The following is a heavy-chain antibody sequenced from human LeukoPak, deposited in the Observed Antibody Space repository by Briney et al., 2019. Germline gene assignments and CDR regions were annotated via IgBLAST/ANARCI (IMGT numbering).Heavy chain of an antibody. CDR3: ARGLYPWKGRVWDSGDFDY. V-gene: IGHV3-20*04. J-gene: IGHJ4*02. CDR1: GFTFDDHA. CDR2: ITWHGGST. Sequence: GGSLPLSCPASGFTFDDHAMCWVRLAPGTGMQWVSTITWHGGSTGYAVSVNGRFTISRDNTKNVLYLEINSLRAEDTACFYCARGLYPWKGRVWDSGDFDYWGQGTLVTVSS. D-gene: IGHD1-26*01.